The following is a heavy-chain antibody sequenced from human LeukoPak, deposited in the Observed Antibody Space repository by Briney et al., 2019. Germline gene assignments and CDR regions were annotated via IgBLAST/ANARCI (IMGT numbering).Heavy chain of an antibody. CDR1: GFTFSSYS. Sequence: PGGSLRLSCAASGFTFSSYSMNWVRQAPGKGLEWVSSISSSSSYIYYADSVKGRFTISRDNAKNSLYLQMNSLRAEDTVVYYCARDPQYYYDSSGYREYYFDYWGQGTLVTVSS. D-gene: IGHD3-22*01. CDR2: ISSSSSYI. J-gene: IGHJ4*02. V-gene: IGHV3-21*01. CDR3: ARDPQYYYDSSGYREYYFDY.